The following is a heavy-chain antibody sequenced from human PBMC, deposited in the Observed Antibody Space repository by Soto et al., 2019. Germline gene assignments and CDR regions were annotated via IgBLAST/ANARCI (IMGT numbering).Heavy chain of an antibody. CDR2: INAGNGNT. V-gene: IGHV1-3*01. CDR3: ARSTIFGVVTHAFDI. CDR1: GYTFTSYA. Sequence: ASVKVSCKASGYTFTSYAMHWVRQAPGQRLEWMGWINAGNGNTKYSQKFQGRVTITRDTSASTAYMELSSLRSEDTAVYYCARSTIFGVVTHAFDIWGQGTMVTVSS. D-gene: IGHD3-3*01. J-gene: IGHJ3*02.